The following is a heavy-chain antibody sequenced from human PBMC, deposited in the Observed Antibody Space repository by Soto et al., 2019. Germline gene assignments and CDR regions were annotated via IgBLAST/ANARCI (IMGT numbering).Heavy chain of an antibody. J-gene: IGHJ5*02. CDR2: INSDGSST. CDR3: AREWDKDGHEGSNWFDP. D-gene: IGHD1-26*01. CDR1: GFTFSSYW. Sequence: GGSLRLSCAASGFTFSSYWMHWVRQAPGKGLVWVSRINSDGSSTSYADSVKGRFTISRDNAKNTLYLQMNSLRAEDTAVYYCAREWDKDGHEGSNWFDPWGQGNLVTVSS. V-gene: IGHV3-74*01.